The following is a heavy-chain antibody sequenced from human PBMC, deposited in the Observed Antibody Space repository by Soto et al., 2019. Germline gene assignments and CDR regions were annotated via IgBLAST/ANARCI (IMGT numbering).Heavy chain of an antibody. Sequence: QVQLQQWGAGLLKPSETMSLTCAVYGASFSDYFWTWIRQSPGKGLEWIGEINHGGNTNYNPSLKSIVTISGHTSTNPFSLKLCPATAAHTAVYFCARTRQQFIRWGTGAWGIAPWGQGNEVIASS. V-gene: IGHV4-34*01. CDR3: ARTRQQFIRWGTGAWGIAP. D-gene: IGHD3-16*01. CDR1: GASFSDYF. J-gene: IGHJ5*02. CDR2: INHGGNT.